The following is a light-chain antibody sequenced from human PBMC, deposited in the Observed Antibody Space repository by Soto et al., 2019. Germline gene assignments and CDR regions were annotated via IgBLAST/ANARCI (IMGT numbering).Light chain of an antibody. CDR3: SSYAGTYTV. Sequence: QSALTQPRSVSGSPGQSVTISCTGTSSDVGGYNFVSWYQHHPGKAPKFMIFDVNKRPSGVPDRFSGSKSGNTASLTISGLQTEDEADYYCSSYAGTYTVFGGGTKVTVL. V-gene: IGLV2-11*01. CDR2: DVN. J-gene: IGLJ2*01. CDR1: SSDVGGYNF.